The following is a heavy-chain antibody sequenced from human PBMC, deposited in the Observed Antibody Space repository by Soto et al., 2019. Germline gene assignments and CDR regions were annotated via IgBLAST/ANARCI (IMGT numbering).Heavy chain of an antibody. Sequence: GGSLRLSCAASGFTFSSYAMHWVRQAPGKGLEWVAVISYDGSNKYYADSVKGRFTISRDNSKNTLYLQMNSLRAEDTAVYYCARARMRYYYDSSGYPDAFDIWGQGTMVTVSS. CDR2: ISYDGSNK. V-gene: IGHV3-30-3*01. CDR1: GFTFSSYA. J-gene: IGHJ3*02. CDR3: ARARMRYYYDSSGYPDAFDI. D-gene: IGHD3-22*01.